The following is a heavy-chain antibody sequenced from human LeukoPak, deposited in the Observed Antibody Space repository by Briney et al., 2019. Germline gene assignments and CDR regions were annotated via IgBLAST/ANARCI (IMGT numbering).Heavy chain of an antibody. V-gene: IGHV4-39*07. Sequence: SETLSLTCTVSHGSIATHSYFWGRLRQPPGKGLEFVASVQYSGFGYKSPSLRSRVAVSTDTSKNQFSLRLESVTAADTAVYFCVRGVSNDWYFDLWGSGTLVSISS. CDR3: VRGVSNDWYFDL. J-gene: IGHJ2*01. CDR2: VQYSGFG. D-gene: IGHD3-3*01. CDR1: HGSIATHSYF.